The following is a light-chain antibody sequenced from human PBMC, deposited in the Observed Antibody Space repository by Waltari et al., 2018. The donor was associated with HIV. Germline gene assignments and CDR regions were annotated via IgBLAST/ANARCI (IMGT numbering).Light chain of an antibody. Sequence: QSVLTQPPSASGTPGQRVTISCSGSSSNIGSNYVYWYQQLQGTAPKLLISRNNQRPSGVHDRFSGSESGTSAVLAIGGRRSEEEADYYCAAWDDRLGGHVVGGGTKLTVL. V-gene: IGLV1-47*01. CDR3: AAWDDRLGGHV. CDR1: SSNIGSNY. J-gene: IGLJ3*02. CDR2: RNN.